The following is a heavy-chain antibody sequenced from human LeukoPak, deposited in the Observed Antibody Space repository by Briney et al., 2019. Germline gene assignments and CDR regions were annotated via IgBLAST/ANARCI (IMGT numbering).Heavy chain of an antibody. D-gene: IGHD4-17*01. Sequence: PGGSLRLSCAASGFAFSDAWMNWVREAPGKGVYWVGRIKSKADGATTDYGTKEKGRFTISRDDSKTTFYLQMKSLKTEDTGVYYCATDLWTVTTFGHYYHGMDDWGQGTTVTVSS. CDR1: GFAFSDAW. CDR3: ATDLWTVTTFGHYYHGMDD. J-gene: IGHJ6*02. V-gene: IGHV3-15*01. CDR2: IKSKADGATT.